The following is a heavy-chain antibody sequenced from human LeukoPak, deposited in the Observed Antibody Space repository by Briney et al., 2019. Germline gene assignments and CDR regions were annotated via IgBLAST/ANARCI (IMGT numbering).Heavy chain of an antibody. D-gene: IGHD6-19*01. CDR3: AAGSSVAGMDV. V-gene: IGHV4-34*01. CDR2: INHSGIA. J-gene: IGHJ6*01. CDR1: GGSFRAYY. Sequence: SEALSLTCAVSGGSFRAYYRRWIPHTPRRRREWRGQINHSGIAKYNPSLKSRVTISVDTSMNQFSLKRSYVTAADTAVYYCAAGSSVAGMDVWGQGTTVTVSS.